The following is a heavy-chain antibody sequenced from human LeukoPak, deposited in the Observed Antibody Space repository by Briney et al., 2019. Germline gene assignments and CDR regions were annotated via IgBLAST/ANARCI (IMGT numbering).Heavy chain of an antibody. V-gene: IGHV3-48*03. D-gene: IGHD5-12*01. CDR1: GFIFSSDE. CDR3: ARGSGYDLGDVFDI. CDR2: ISTSGYTI. Sequence: PGGSLRLSCVASGFIFSSDEMNWVRQAPGKGLEWVSYISTSGYTIYYADSVKGRFTISRDNAKNSLYLQMNSLRVEDTAVYDCARGSGYDLGDVFDIWGQGTMVTVSS. J-gene: IGHJ3*02.